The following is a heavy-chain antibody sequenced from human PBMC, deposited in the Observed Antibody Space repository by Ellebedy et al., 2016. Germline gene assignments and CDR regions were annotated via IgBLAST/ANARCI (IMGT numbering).Heavy chain of an antibody. CDR1: GYTFTGYY. CDR3: ARVRYYDSSGYFDAFDI. CDR2: INPNSGGT. D-gene: IGHD3-22*01. V-gene: IGHV1-2*02. Sequence: ASVKVSCXASGYTFTGYYMHWVRQAPGQGLEWMGWINPNSGGTNYAQKFQGRVTMTRDTSISTAYMELSRLRSDDTAVYYCARVRYYDSSGYFDAFDIWGQGTMVTVSS. J-gene: IGHJ3*02.